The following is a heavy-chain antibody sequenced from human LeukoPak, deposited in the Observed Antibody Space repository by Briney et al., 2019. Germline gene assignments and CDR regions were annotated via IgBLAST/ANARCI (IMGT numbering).Heavy chain of an antibody. CDR3: AKDQARITIFGGEVY. J-gene: IGHJ4*02. CDR1: GFTFSSYA. CDR2: ISGSGGST. V-gene: IGHV3-23*01. Sequence: GGSLRLSCAASGFTFSSYAMSWVRQAPGKGLEWVSAISGSGGSTYYADSVKGRFTISRDNSKNTLYLQMNSLRAEDTAVYYCAKDQARITIFGGEVYWGQGTLVTVSS. D-gene: IGHD3-3*01.